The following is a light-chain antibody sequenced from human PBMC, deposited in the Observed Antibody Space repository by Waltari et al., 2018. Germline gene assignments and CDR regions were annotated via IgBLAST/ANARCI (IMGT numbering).Light chain of an antibody. CDR2: QDT. J-gene: IGLJ2*01. V-gene: IGLV3-1*01. CDR3: QAWDNFTVA. CDR1: ELGDQY. Sequence: SYELTQPPSVSVSPGQTASISRSGHELGDQYACWYRQNPGQSPVLVLYQDTKRPSAIPERFSGSNSGITATLTIRGTQPVDEADYYCQAWDNFTVAFGGGTKLSVL.